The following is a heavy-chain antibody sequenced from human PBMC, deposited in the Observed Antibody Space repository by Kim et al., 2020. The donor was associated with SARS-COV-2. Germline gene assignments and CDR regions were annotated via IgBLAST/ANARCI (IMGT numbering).Heavy chain of an antibody. CDR1: GFTFSSYA. CDR2: IYSGGSST. Sequence: GGSLRLSCAASGFTFSSYAMSWVRQAPGKGLEWVSVIYSGGSSTYYADSVKGRFTISRDNSKNTLYLQMNSLRAEDTAVYYCAKEGSGSSNDYWGQGTLVTVSS. J-gene: IGHJ4*02. CDR3: AKEGSGSSNDY. V-gene: IGHV3-23*03. D-gene: IGHD1-26*01.